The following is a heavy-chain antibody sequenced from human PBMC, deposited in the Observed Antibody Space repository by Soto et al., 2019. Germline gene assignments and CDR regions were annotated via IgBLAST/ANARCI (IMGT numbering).Heavy chain of an antibody. CDR2: SYYSGRT. Sequence: QLQLQESGPGLVKPSETLSLMCTVSGGSISSRTYCWGWIRQPPGKGLEWIGGSYYSGRTHCNPSPRGRVTIAVDTSRSRFPLRLSSVTAADTAVHYCARLVGARPTGTLSHDWGQRTRVTVSS. V-gene: IGHV4-39*01. CDR1: GGSISSRTYC. J-gene: IGHJ4*02. D-gene: IGHD1-1*01. CDR3: ARLVGARPTGTLSHD.